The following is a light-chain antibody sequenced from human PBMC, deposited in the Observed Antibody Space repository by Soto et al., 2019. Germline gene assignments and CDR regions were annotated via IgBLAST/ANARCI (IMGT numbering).Light chain of an antibody. CDR3: QQSYSIPTT. V-gene: IGKV1-39*01. CDR1: QSISNS. J-gene: IGKJ5*01. Sequence: DIQMTQSPSSLSASVGDRVTITCRASQSISNSLNWYQQKPGKAPTLLIYGASSLQSGAPSRFSGNGSGTDFTLTISSLQPEDFATYYCQQSYSIPTTFGQGTRLEIK. CDR2: GAS.